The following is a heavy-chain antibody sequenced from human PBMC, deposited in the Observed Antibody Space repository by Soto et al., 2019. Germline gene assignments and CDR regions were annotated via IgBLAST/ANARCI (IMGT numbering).Heavy chain of an antibody. CDR1: GYTFTGHY. CDR2: IGPESGAA. J-gene: IGHJ4*02. V-gene: IGHV1-2*02. CDR3: GRGRSGQIVVFY. Sequence: ASVKVSCKASGYTFTGHYIHWVRQAPEQGPEWMGEIGPESGAARYAQKFQGRVTMTRDMSITTVYMELNNLSPDDTAVYYCGRGRSGQIVVFYWGQGTPVTVSS. D-gene: IGHD5-12*01.